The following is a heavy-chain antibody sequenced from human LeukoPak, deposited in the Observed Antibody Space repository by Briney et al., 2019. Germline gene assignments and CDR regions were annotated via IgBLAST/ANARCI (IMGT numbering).Heavy chain of an antibody. CDR2: ISSSGSTI. J-gene: IGHJ4*02. CDR3: ARAGNSTSRRYFDY. Sequence: GGPLRLSCAASGFTFSSYEMNWVRQAPGKGLEWVSYISSSGSTIYYADSVKGRFTISRDNAKNTLYLQMNSLRAEDTAVYYCARAGNSTSRRYFDYWGQGTLVTVSS. V-gene: IGHV3-48*03. CDR1: GFTFSSYE. D-gene: IGHD6-6*01.